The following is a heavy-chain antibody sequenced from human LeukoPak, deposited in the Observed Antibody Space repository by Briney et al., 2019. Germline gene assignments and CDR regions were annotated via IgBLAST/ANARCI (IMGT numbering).Heavy chain of an antibody. CDR2: ISSGSTTI. J-gene: IGHJ4*02. CDR1: GFTFSSNP. CDR3: ARAQTN. D-gene: IGHD4-11*01. Sequence: GGSLRLSCAASGFTFSSNPMIWVRQAPGKGLEWVSYISSGSTTIYYADSVKGRFTISRDNAKSSLYLQMNSLRAEDTAVYYCARAQTNWGQGTLVTVSS. V-gene: IGHV3-48*01.